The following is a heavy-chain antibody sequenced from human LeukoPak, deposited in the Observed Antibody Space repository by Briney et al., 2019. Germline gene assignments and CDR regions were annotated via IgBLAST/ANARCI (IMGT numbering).Heavy chain of an antibody. D-gene: IGHD1-7*01. J-gene: IGHJ4*02. CDR3: ARGKSELELLFSY. Sequence: GGSLRLSCAASGFTFSSYSMNWVRQAPGKGLEWVSSISSSSSYIYYADSVKGRFTISRDNAKNSLYLQMNSLRAEDTAVYYCARGKSELELLFSYWGQGTLVTVSS. V-gene: IGHV3-21*01. CDR2: ISSSSSYI. CDR1: GFTFSSYS.